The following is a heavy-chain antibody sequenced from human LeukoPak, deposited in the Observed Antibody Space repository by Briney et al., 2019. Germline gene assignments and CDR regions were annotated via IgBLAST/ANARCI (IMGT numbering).Heavy chain of an antibody. CDR1: GDSVSSNSAA. V-gene: IGHV6-1*01. D-gene: IGHD3-10*01. Sequence: PSQTLSLTCAISGDSVSSNSAAWNWIRQSPSRGLEWLGRTYYRSKWYNDYAVSVKSRITINPDTSKNQFSLKLSSVTAADTAVYYCARRRSTMVRGGIRGRWFDPWGQGTLVTVSS. CDR3: ARRRSTMVRGGIRGRWFDP. CDR2: TYYRSKWYN. J-gene: IGHJ5*02.